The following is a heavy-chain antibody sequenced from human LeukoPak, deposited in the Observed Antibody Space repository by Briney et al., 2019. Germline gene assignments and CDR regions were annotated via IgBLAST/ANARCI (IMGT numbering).Heavy chain of an antibody. D-gene: IGHD6-13*01. CDR2: ISAGGDST. J-gene: IGHJ4*02. Sequence: PGGSLRLSCAASGFTFSSYAMSWARQAPGKGLEWVSTISAGGDSTYYAESVKGRFTISRDNSKNTLYVQIKSLRADDTAVYYCARVPSSWPYYFDYWGQGTLVTVSS. V-gene: IGHV3-23*01. CDR1: GFTFSSYA. CDR3: ARVPSSWPYYFDY.